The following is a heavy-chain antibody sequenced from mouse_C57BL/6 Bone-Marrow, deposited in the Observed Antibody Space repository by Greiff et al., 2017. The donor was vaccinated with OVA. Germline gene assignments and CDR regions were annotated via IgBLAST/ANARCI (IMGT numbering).Heavy chain of an antibody. CDR2: INPDSSKI. Sequence: EVHLVESGGGLVQPGGSLKLSCAASGIAFSRYWMSWVRRAPGKGLEWIGEINPDSSKINYAPSLKDKFIISRDNAKNTLYLQMSKVRSEDTALYYCARPRFITTVGAAMDYWGQGTSVTVSS. D-gene: IGHD1-1*01. CDR1: GIAFSRYW. CDR3: ARPRFITTVGAAMDY. J-gene: IGHJ4*01. V-gene: IGHV4-1*01.